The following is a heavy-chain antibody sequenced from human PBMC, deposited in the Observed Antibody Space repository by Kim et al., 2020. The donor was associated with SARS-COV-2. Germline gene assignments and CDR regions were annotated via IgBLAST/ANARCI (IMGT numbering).Heavy chain of an antibody. J-gene: IGHJ6*02. CDR3: AKVSSWYFYHGMDV. D-gene: IGHD2-2*01. Sequence: GGSLRLSCTASGFTFSSYAMNWVRQAPGKGLEWVSSISGNGDSIYYPDSVKGRCRISRDNSKNIVYLQMSSLRAEDTAVYYCAKVSSWYFYHGMDVWGQGTTVTVSS. V-gene: IGHV3-23*01. CDR1: GFTFSSYA. CDR2: ISGNGDSI.